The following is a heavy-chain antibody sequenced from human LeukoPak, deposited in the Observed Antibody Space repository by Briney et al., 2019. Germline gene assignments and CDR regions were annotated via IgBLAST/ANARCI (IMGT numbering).Heavy chain of an antibody. Sequence: GGSLRLSCAASGFTFSSYSMNWVRQAPGKGLEWVSSISSSSSYIYYADPVKGRFTISRDNAKNSLYLQMNSLRAEDTAVYYCAREDTVTTSPFFDYWGQGTLVTVSS. CDR3: AREDTVTTSPFFDY. D-gene: IGHD4-17*01. V-gene: IGHV3-21*01. CDR2: ISSSSSYI. J-gene: IGHJ4*02. CDR1: GFTFSSYS.